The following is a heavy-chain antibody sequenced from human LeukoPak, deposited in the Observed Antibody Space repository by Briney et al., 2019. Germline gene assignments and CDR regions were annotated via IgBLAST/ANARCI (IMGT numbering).Heavy chain of an antibody. CDR3: ARSMIVVVTAAFDY. D-gene: IGHD3-22*01. V-gene: IGHV3-30-3*01. J-gene: IGHJ4*02. CDR2: ISYDGSNK. CDR1: GFTFSSYW. Sequence: GGSLRLSCAASGFTFSSYWMHWVRQAPGKGLEWVAVISYDGSNKYYADSVKGRFTISRDNSKNTLYLQMNSLRAEDTAVYYCARSMIVVVTAAFDYWGQGTLVTVSS.